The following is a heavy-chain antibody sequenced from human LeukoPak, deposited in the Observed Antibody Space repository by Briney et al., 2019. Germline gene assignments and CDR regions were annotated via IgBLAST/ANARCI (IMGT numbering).Heavy chain of an antibody. J-gene: IGHJ4*02. D-gene: IGHD6-19*01. CDR2: IRSDGSDK. Sequence: PGGSLRLSCAASGFTFDDYGMHWVRQAPGKGLEWVAFIRSDGSDKYYADSVKGRFTISRDNSKNTLYLQMNSLRTEDTAVYYCAKDNSGWSYDYWGQGTLVTVSS. CDR3: AKDNSGWSYDY. V-gene: IGHV3-30*02. CDR1: GFTFDDYG.